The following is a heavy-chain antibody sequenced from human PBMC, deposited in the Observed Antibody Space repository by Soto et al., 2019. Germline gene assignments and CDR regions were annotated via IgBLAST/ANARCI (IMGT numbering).Heavy chain of an antibody. J-gene: IGHJ4*02. CDR2: IFDNGDA. CDR3: ARGWGSKWYYFDS. CDR1: GVSSTSFY. Sequence: SETLSLTCTVSGVSSTSFYWSWIRQSPGKGLEWIGYIFDNGDAKYNPSLMSRLTMSIDMSKNEFSLRLKSVTAADTAMYYCARGWGSKWYYFDSWGEGTLVTVSS. D-gene: IGHD3-16*01. V-gene: IGHV4-59*01.